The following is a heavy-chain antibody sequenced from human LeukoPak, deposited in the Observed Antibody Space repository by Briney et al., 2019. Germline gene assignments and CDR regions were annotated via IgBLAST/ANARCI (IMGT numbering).Heavy chain of an antibody. D-gene: IGHD2-15*01. J-gene: IGHJ4*02. CDR2: IYPGDSDT. CDR3: ARPRGYCSGGSCYWGY. Sequence: GESLKISCKGSGSRFTSYWIGWVRQMPGKGLEWMGIIYPGDSDTRYSPSFQGQVTISADKSISTAYLQWSSLKASDTAMYYCARPRGYCSGGSCYWGYWGQGTLVTVSS. V-gene: IGHV5-51*01. CDR1: GSRFTSYW.